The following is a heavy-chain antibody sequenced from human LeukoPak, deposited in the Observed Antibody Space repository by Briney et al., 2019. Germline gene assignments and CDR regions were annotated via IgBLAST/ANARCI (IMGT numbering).Heavy chain of an antibody. CDR3: AKEGGDTWTNFYFHY. J-gene: IGHJ4*02. CDR1: GFTFSTYT. Sequence: TGGSLRLSCAASGFTFSTYTISWVRQAPGKGLEWVSTITGSGGSTYYADSVKGRFSISRDNSKNTLYLQMNNLRAEDTAVYYCAKEGGDTWTNFYFHYWGQGTLVTVSS. V-gene: IGHV3-23*01. D-gene: IGHD1-20*01. CDR2: ITGSGGST.